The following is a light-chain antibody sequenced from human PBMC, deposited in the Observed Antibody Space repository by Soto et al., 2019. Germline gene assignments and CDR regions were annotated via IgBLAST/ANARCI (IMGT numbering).Light chain of an antibody. CDR1: KLGDKY. J-gene: IGLJ1*01. V-gene: IGLV3-1*01. CDR2: QDN. Sequence: SSELTQPPSVSVSPGQTARLTCSGDKLGDKYASWYQQKPGQSPVLVIYQDNTRPSGIPERFSGSNSGNTATLTISGTQAMDEADYYCQAWDSSTGVFGTGTKLTVL. CDR3: QAWDSSTGV.